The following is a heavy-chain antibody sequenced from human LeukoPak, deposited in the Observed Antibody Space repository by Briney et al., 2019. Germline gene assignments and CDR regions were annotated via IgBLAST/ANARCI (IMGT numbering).Heavy chain of an antibody. V-gene: IGHV3-49*03. D-gene: IGHD3-16*01. Sequence: GGPLRLSCTASGFTFGDYTVTWFRQAPGKGLEWVGFIRSKAYGGTTEDAASVKGRFTISRDDSKSIAYLQMNSLKTEDTAVYYCIRGGANSPFDYWGQGALVTVSS. CDR2: IRSKAYGGTT. CDR3: IRGGANSPFDY. CDR1: GFTFGDYT. J-gene: IGHJ4*02.